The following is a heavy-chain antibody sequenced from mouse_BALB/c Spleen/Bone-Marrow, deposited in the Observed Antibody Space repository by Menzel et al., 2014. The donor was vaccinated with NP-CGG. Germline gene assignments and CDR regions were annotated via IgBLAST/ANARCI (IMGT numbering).Heavy chain of an antibody. CDR2: ISDGGSYT. V-gene: IGHV5-4*02. D-gene: IGHD2-2*01. J-gene: IGHJ3*01. Sequence: EVKLMESGGGLAKPGGFLKLSCVASGFTFSDYYMHWVRQTPETRLEWVATISDGGSYTYYSDSVKGRFTISRDNAKNNLYLQMNSLRSEDTSMYFCSRAYGYGGWFAYWGQGTLVTVSA. CDR3: SRAYGYGGWFAY. CDR1: GFTFSDYY.